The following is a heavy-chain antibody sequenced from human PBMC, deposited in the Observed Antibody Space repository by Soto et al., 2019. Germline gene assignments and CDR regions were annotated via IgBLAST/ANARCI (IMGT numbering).Heavy chain of an antibody. V-gene: IGHV4-59*01. J-gene: IGHJ5*02. D-gene: IGHD3-3*01. CDR2: IYYSGST. CDR3: ARDNDFWSGRRGRFDP. Sequence: KPSETLSLTCTVSGGSISSYYWSWIRQPPGKGLEWIGYIYYSGSTNYNPSLKSRVTISVDTSKNQFSLKLSSVTAADTAVYYCARDNDFWSGRRGRFDPWGQGTLVTVSS. CDR1: GGSISSYY.